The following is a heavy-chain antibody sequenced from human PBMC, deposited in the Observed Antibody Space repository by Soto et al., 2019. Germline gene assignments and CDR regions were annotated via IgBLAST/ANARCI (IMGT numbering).Heavy chain of an antibody. CDR2: ISYDGNNK. V-gene: IGHV3-30-3*01. CDR1: GFTFSNYP. CDR3: ARDRTSNYDFWSDYYSYGMEV. Sequence: PGGSLILSCAASGFTFSNYPMHWVRQAPGKGLEWVAAISYDGNNKYYADSVKGRFTISRDNSKNSLYLQMNSLRAEDTAVYYCARDRTSNYDFWSDYYSYGMEVWGQGTTVTVSS. J-gene: IGHJ6*02. D-gene: IGHD3-3*01.